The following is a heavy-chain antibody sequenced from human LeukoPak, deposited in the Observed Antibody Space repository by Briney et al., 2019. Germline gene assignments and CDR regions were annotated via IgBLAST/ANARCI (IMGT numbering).Heavy chain of an antibody. CDR3: ARRDTYYYDSSRGNAFDI. CDR2: IYYSGST. D-gene: IGHD3-22*01. J-gene: IGHJ3*02. CDR1: GGSISSSSYY. Sequence: SETLSLTCTVSGGSISSSSYYWGWIRQPPGKGLEWIGSIYYSGSTYYNPSLKSRVTISVDTSKNQFSLKLSSVTAADTAVYYCARRDTYYYDSSRGNAFDIWGQGTMVTVSS. V-gene: IGHV4-39*01.